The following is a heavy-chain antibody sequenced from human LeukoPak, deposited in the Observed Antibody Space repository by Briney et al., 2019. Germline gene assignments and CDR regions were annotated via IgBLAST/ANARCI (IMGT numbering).Heavy chain of an antibody. CDR2: IIPIFGTA. Sequence: SVKVSCKASGYTFTSYYMHWVRQAPGQGLEWMGGIIPIFGTANYAQKFQGRVTITADESTSTAYMELSSLRSEDTAVYYCAREAEITMVRGVIAHWGQGTLVTVSS. CDR1: GYTFTSYY. CDR3: AREAEITMVRGVIAH. D-gene: IGHD3-10*01. J-gene: IGHJ4*02. V-gene: IGHV1-69*13.